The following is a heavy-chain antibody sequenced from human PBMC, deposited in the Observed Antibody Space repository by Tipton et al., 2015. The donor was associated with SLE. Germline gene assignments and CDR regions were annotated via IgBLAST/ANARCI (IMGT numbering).Heavy chain of an antibody. Sequence: PLRLSCAASGFTFSTYGMHWVRQAPGKGPEWVTFIRYDGSNKYYSDSVKGRFTISRDNSKNTLYLQMNSLRAEDTAVYYCATLRQLAGDLDYWGQGTLVTVSS. V-gene: IGHV3-30*02. D-gene: IGHD3-10*01. CDR3: ATLRQLAGDLDY. CDR1: GFTFSTYG. CDR2: IRYDGSNK. J-gene: IGHJ4*02.